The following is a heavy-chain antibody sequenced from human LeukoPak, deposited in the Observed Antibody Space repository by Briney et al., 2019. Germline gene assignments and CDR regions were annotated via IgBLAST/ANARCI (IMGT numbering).Heavy chain of an antibody. D-gene: IGHD3-9*01. J-gene: IGHJ4*02. V-gene: IGHV3-48*02. CDR2: IRTTAEGAKYE. CDR3: AADQRYAFDY. Sequence: GGSLRLSCATSGFSFTDYPMNWVRQAPGKGLEWISNIRTTAEGAKYEYYADSVKGRVTISRDDGKNTLYLHMNSLRDDDTAVYYCAADQRYAFDYWGQGILVTVSS. CDR1: GFSFTDYP.